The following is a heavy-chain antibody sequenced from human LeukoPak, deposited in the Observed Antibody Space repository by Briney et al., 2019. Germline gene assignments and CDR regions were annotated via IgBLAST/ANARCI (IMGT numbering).Heavy chain of an antibody. V-gene: IGHV1-24*01. Sequence: ASVKVSCKVSGYTLTELSMHWVRQAPGKGLEWMGGFDPEDGETIYAQKFQGRVTMTEDTSTDTAYMELSSLRSEDTAMYYCATDLSYGSGSYYPKPRGDWGQGTLVTVSS. J-gene: IGHJ4*02. D-gene: IGHD3-10*01. CDR3: ATDLSYGSGSYYPKPRGD. CDR2: FDPEDGET. CDR1: GYTLTELS.